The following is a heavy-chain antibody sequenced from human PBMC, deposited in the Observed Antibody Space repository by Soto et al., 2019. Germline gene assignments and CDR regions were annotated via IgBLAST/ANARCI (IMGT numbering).Heavy chain of an antibody. J-gene: IGHJ4*02. CDR2: MSPNSGNT. CDR3: ARGVNAGVDY. V-gene: IGHV1-8*01. CDR1: GYTFTSLD. Sequence: QVQLVQSGAEVKKPGASVKVSCTASGYTFTSLDINWVREASGQGLEWMGWMSPNSGNTGYAQKFQDRVTMTRDTSTNTAYMELSSLRSEDTDIYYCARGVNAGVDYWGQGTLVTVSS. D-gene: IGHD7-27*01.